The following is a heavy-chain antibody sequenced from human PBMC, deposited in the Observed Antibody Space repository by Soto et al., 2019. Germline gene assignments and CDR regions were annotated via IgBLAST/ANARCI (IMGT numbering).Heavy chain of an antibody. Sequence: GASVKVSCKASGGTFSSYAISWVRQAPGQGLEWMGGIIPIFGTANYAQKFQGRVTITADESTSTAYMELSSLRSEDTAVYYCASHLVGDYYYYCMVVWCPATSRTVS. J-gene: IGHJ6*02. V-gene: IGHV1-69*13. CDR1: GGTFSSYA. D-gene: IGHD2-15*01. CDR3: ASHLVGDYYYYCMVV. CDR2: IIPIFGTA.